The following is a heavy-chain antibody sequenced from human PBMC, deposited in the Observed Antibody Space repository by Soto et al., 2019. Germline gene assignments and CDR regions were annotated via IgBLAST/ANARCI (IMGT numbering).Heavy chain of an antibody. CDR1: GGSISSYY. Sequence: QVQLQESGPGLVKPSETLSLTCTVSGGSISSYYWSWIRQPAGKGLEWIGRIYTSGSTNYNPFLKSRVTMSVDTSKNQFSLKLSSVTAADTAVYYCARDREWELDLNWFDPWGQGTLVTVSS. D-gene: IGHD1-26*01. CDR3: ARDREWELDLNWFDP. V-gene: IGHV4-4*07. CDR2: IYTSGST. J-gene: IGHJ5*02.